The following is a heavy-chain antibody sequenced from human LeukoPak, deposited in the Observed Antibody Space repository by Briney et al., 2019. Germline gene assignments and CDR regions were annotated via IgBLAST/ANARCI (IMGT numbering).Heavy chain of an antibody. Sequence: SETLSLTCTVSGGFISSYYWSWIRQPPGKGLEWIGYIFYSGSTNYNPSLKSRVTISVDTSKNQFSLKLTSVTAADTAVYYCARVPYSSVWYYYFDYWGQGTLVTVSS. V-gene: IGHV4-59*08. J-gene: IGHJ4*02. CDR2: IFYSGST. D-gene: IGHD6-13*01. CDR3: ARVPYSSVWYYYFDY. CDR1: GGFISSYY.